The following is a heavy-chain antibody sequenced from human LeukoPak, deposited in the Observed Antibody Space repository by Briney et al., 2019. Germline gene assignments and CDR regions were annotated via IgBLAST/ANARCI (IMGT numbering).Heavy chain of an antibody. CDR3: ARAGKIAVAGIGTFDY. Sequence: SQTLTLTCTVSGGSISSGGYYWSRIRQHPGKGLEWIGYIYYSTSTYYNPPLKSRVPISVDTSKNQFSLKLSSVTAGDTAVYYCARAGKIAVAGIGTFDYWGQGTLVTVSS. V-gene: IGHV4-31*03. J-gene: IGHJ4*02. CDR1: GGSISSGGYY. CDR2: IYYSTST. D-gene: IGHD6-19*01.